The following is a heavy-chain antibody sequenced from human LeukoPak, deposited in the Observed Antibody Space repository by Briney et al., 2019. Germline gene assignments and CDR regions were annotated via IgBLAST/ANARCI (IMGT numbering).Heavy chain of an antibody. Sequence: GESLKISCAASGFTFSSYGMHWVRQAPGKGLEWVAVIWYDGSNKYYADSVKGRFTISRDNSKNTLYLQMNSLRAEDTAVYYCARDVNSSGWYYYYGMDVWGQGTTVTVSS. CDR1: GFTFSSYG. CDR2: IWYDGSNK. CDR3: ARDVNSSGWYYYYGMDV. V-gene: IGHV3-33*01. J-gene: IGHJ6*02. D-gene: IGHD6-19*01.